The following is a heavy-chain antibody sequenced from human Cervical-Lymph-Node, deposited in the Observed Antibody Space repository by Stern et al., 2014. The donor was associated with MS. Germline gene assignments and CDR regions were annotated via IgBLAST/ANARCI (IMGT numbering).Heavy chain of an antibody. V-gene: IGHV4-61*02. J-gene: IGHJ5*02. CDR3: ATTRWDLFTWNWFDP. CDR2: IPDSGST. CDR1: GGSISSSGYY. D-gene: IGHD1-26*01. Sequence: VQLVESGPGLVKPSQTLSLTCTVSGGSISSSGYYWSWIRQPADKGLEWIGRIPDSGSTYYKPSPQRRVTISMDTPKNTFSLKLTSVTAADTAVYYCATTRWDLFTWNWFDPWGQGTLVTVSS.